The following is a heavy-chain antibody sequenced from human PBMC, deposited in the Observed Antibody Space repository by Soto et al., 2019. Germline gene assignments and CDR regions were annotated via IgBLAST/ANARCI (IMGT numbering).Heavy chain of an antibody. Sequence: QVQLVESGGGVVQPGRALRLSCAASGFTFTTYAIHWVRQAPGKGLEWVAVIASNGRNEYYADSVKGRFTISRDNSKNLWFLQMISLRAEDTAFYYCARTDLEEDDACDLWGQGTMVTVSS. V-gene: IGHV3-30*04. CDR2: IASNGRNE. J-gene: IGHJ3*01. CDR1: GFTFTTYA. D-gene: IGHD2-21*02. CDR3: ARTDLEEDDACDL.